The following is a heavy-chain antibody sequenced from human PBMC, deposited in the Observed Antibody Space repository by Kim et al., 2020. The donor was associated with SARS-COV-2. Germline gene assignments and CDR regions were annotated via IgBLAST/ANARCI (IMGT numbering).Heavy chain of an antibody. V-gene: IGHV4-34*13. J-gene: IGHJ4*02. CDR3: ARNTIFGVVIKASFDY. D-gene: IGHD3-3*01. Sequence: SLKSRVTISVDTPKNQFSLKLSSVTAADTAVYYCARNTIFGVVIKASFDYWGQGTLVTVSS.